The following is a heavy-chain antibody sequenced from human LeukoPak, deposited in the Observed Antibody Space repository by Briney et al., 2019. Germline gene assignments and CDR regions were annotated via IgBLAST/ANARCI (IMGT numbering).Heavy chain of an antibody. CDR1: GFTFSSNY. CDR2: IYSGGST. J-gene: IGHJ5*02. D-gene: IGHD4-17*01. V-gene: IGHV3-53*01. Sequence: PGGSLRLSCAASGFTFSSNYMSWVRQAPGKGLEWVSVIYSGGSTYYADSVKGRFTISRGNSKNTLYLQMNSLRAEDTAVYYCARAHGDYPDNWFDPWGQGTLVTVSS. CDR3: ARAHGDYPDNWFDP.